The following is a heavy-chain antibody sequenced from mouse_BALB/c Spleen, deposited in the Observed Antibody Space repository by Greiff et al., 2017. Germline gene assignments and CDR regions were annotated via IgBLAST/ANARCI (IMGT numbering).Heavy chain of an antibody. V-gene: IGHV7-3*02. CDR3: AREGILQVTWFAY. CDR2: IRNNANGYTT. Sequence: EVQGVESGGGLVQPGGSLRLSCATSGFTFTDDYTSWVRLPSGKALEWLGFIRNNANGYTTESSASVKGRFTISRDNSQSILYLQMNTLRAEDSATYDYAREGILQVTWFAYWGQGTLVTVAA. J-gene: IGHJ3*01. CDR1: GFTFTDDY. D-gene: IGHD2-14*01.